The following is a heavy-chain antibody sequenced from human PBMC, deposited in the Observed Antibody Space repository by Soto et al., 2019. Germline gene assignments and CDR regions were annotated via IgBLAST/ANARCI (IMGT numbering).Heavy chain of an antibody. J-gene: IGHJ6*02. CDR2: IIPSFGTA. Sequence: QVQLVQSGAEVKKPGSSVKVSCKASGVTFSSYAISWVRQAPGQGLEWMGGIIPSFGTADYAQKFQGRVTITAGESTSTAYMELSSLRSEDTAVYYCAVTMTNYYYYGMDGWGQGTTVTVSS. CDR1: GVTFSSYA. D-gene: IGHD3-22*01. V-gene: IGHV1-69*12. CDR3: AVTMTNYYYYGMDG.